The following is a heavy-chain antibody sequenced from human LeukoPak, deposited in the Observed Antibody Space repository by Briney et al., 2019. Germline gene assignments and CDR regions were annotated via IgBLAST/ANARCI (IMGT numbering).Heavy chain of an antibody. CDR2: IKQGGSEK. Sequence: GGSLRLSCAASGFIFTNYWMNWVRQAPGRGLEWVATIKQGGSEKFYVDSVKGRFLISRDNGKNSLYLQMNSLRAEDTAVYYCVAGKEIWGQGTLVTVSS. CDR1: GFIFTNYW. V-gene: IGHV3-7*02. D-gene: IGHD6-19*01. J-gene: IGHJ4*02. CDR3: VAGKEI.